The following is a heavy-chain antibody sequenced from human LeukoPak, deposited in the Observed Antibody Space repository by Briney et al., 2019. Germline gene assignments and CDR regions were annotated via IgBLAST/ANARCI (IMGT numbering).Heavy chain of an antibody. Sequence: PGGSLRLSCAVSGITLSNYGMSWVRQAPGKGLEWVAGLSGSGGGTNYADSVQGRFTISRDNPKNTLYLQMNSLRAEDTAVYYCAKYGGHPLPHYYLDYWGQGTQVTVSS. J-gene: IGHJ4*02. CDR1: GITLSNYG. CDR2: LSGSGGGT. D-gene: IGHD3-16*01. V-gene: IGHV3-23*01. CDR3: AKYGGHPLPHYYLDY.